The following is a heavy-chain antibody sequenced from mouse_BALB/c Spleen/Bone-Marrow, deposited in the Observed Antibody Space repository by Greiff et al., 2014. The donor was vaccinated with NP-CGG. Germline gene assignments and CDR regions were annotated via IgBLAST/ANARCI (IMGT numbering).Heavy chain of an antibody. Sequence: EVKLMESGADLVKPGASVKLSCTTSGFNIKDTFMHWVKQRPEQGLEWIGRIDPASGNTKYDPKFQGKATITADTSSNKVSLQLSGLTSEDTAVYYWAHDASFTDWGQGTLVTVSA. CDR1: GFNIKDTF. CDR2: IDPASGNT. D-gene: IGHD2-3*01. J-gene: IGHJ3*01. CDR3: AHDASFTD. V-gene: IGHV14-3*02.